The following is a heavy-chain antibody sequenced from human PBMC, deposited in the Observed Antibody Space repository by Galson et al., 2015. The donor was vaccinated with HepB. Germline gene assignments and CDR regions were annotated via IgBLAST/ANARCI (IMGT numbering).Heavy chain of an antibody. CDR1: S. J-gene: IGHJ4*02. Sequence: SMHWVRQAPGKGLEWVSYISSSSSTIYYADSVKGRFTISRDNAKNSLYLQMNSLRAEDTAVYYCARDMGGWELLAAFDYWGQGTLVTVSS. CDR3: ARDMGGWELLAAFDY. V-gene: IGHV3-48*01. CDR2: ISSSSSTI. D-gene: IGHD1-26*01.